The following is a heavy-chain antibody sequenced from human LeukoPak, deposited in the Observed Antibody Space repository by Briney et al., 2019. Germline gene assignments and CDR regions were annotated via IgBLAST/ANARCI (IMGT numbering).Heavy chain of an antibody. Sequence: SVKVSCKASGGTFSSYTISWVRQAPGQGLEWMGGIIPIFGTANYAQKFQGRVTITADESTSTAYMELSSLRSEDTAVYYCASYYYDSSGYYDFDYWGQGTLVTVSS. CDR2: IIPIFGTA. J-gene: IGHJ4*02. CDR1: GGTFSSYT. V-gene: IGHV1-69*13. CDR3: ASYYYDSSGYYDFDY. D-gene: IGHD3-22*01.